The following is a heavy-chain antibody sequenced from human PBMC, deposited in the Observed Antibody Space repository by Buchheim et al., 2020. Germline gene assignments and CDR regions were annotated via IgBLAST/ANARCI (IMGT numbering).Heavy chain of an antibody. CDR3: AKDQGGGWYEDYFDY. CDR1: GFTFSSYG. CDR2: ISYDGSNK. V-gene: IGHV3-30*18. D-gene: IGHD6-19*01. Sequence: QVQLVESGGGVVQPGRSLRLSCAASGFTFSSYGMHWVRQAPGKGLEWVAVISYDGSNKYYADSVKGRFTISRDNSKNTLYLQMNSLRAEDTAVYYCAKDQGGGWYEDYFDYWGQGTL. J-gene: IGHJ4*02.